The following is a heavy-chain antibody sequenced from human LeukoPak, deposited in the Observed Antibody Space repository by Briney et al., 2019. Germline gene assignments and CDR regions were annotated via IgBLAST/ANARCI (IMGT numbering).Heavy chain of an antibody. D-gene: IGHD3-16*01. V-gene: IGHV3-23*01. J-gene: IGHJ5*02. Sequence: QSGGSLRLSCAASGFTFSSNVMSWVRRAPGKGLEWVSSITGSGGSIYYADSVKGRFTSSRDNSKNTLYLQMNSLRAEDTAVYYCARGLGSPVPTWFDPWGQGTLVTVSS. CDR3: ARGLGSPVPTWFDP. CDR1: GFTFSSNV. CDR2: ITGSGGSI.